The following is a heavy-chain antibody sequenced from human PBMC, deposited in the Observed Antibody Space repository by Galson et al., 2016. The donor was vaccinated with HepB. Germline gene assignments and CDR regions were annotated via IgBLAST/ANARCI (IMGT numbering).Heavy chain of an antibody. CDR2: IWFDGSNK. CDR1: GFTFSSYG. CDR3: AKQHSSGRYFNFPDY. V-gene: IGHV3-33*06. Sequence: SLRLSCAASGFTFSSYGMHWVRQAPGKGLEWVAVIWFDGSNKYYADSVKGRFTISRDNSKNTLYLQMNSLRADDTAVYYCAKQHSSGRYFNFPDYWGQGTLVTVSS. J-gene: IGHJ4*02. D-gene: IGHD3-10*01.